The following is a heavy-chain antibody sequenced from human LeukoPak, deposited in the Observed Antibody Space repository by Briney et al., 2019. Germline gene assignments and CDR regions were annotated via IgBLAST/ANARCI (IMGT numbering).Heavy chain of an antibody. D-gene: IGHD2-2*01. CDR3: ARGFCSSTSCYQGPFDF. CDR2: IKNKTHGGAT. V-gene: IGHV3-15*01. Sequence: GGSLRLSCAASGFIFSSAWMTWVRQAPGKGLKWVGHIKNKTHGGATDYAAPVKGRFIISRDDSTNTLYLQMNSLRTEDTAVYYCARGFCSSTSCYQGPFDFWGQGTLVTVSS. J-gene: IGHJ4*02. CDR1: GFIFSSAW.